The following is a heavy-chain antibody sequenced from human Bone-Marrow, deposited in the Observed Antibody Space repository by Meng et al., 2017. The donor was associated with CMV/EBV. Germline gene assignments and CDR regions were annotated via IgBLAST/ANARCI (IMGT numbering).Heavy chain of an antibody. D-gene: IGHD3-3*01. CDR3: AKVVGDVFWRGGGMEV. CDR2: IRYDGSNK. V-gene: IGHV3-30*02. CDR1: GHTFSSIG. J-gene: IGHJ6*02. Sequence: GRTLLHTWSASGHTFSSIGMHRVRQAPGKGLEWVAFIRYDGSNKYYADSVKGRFTISRDNSKNTLYLQMNSLRAEDTAVYYCAKVVGDVFWRGGGMEVWGQGTTVTVSS.